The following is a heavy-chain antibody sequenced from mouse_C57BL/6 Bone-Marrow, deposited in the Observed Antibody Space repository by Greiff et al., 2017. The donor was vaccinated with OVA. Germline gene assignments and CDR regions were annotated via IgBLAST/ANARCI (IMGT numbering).Heavy chain of an antibody. V-gene: IGHV1-22*01. CDR3: ARIYYGSSYRFDY. CDR1: GYTFTDYN. Sequence: EVQLQQSGPELVKPGASVKMSCKASGYTFTDYNMHWVKQSHGKSLEWIGSINPNNGGTSYNQKFKGKATLTVNKSSSTAYMELRSLTSEDSAVYYCARIYYGSSYRFDYWGQGTTLTVSS. J-gene: IGHJ2*01. CDR2: INPNNGGT. D-gene: IGHD1-1*01.